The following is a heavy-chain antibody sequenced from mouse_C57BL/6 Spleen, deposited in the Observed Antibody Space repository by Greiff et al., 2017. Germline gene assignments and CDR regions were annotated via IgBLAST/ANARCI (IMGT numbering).Heavy chain of an antibody. CDR3: ARESGSGFDY. CDR1: GFTFSSYA. Sequence: EVMLVESGGGLVKPGGSLKLSCAASGFTFSSYAMSWVRQTPEKRLEWVATISDGGSYTYYPDNVQGRFTISRDNAKNNLYLQMSHLKSEDTAMYYCARESGSGFDYRGQGTTLTVSS. J-gene: IGHJ2*01. CDR2: ISDGGSYT. D-gene: IGHD1-3*01. V-gene: IGHV5-4*01.